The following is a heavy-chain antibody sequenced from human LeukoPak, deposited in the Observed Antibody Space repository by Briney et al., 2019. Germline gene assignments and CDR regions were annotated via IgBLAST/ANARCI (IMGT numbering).Heavy chain of an antibody. J-gene: IGHJ4*02. V-gene: IGHV1-69*06. D-gene: IGHD2-15*01. Sequence: GASVKVSCKASGGTFSSYAISWVRQAPGQGLEWMGGIIPIFGTANYARKFQGRVTITADKSTSTAYMELSSLRSEDTAVYYCAREPLDCSGGSCYQTSIDYWGQGTLVTVSS. CDR1: GGTFSSYA. CDR2: IIPIFGTA. CDR3: AREPLDCSGGSCYQTSIDY.